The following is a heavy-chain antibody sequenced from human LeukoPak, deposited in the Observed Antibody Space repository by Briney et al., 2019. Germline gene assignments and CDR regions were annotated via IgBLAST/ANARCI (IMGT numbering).Heavy chain of an antibody. CDR2: IYYSGST. V-gene: IGHV4-59*08. CDR3: ARRVYGSGSYYFDY. CDR1: GGSISSYY. Sequence: SETLSLTCTVSGGSISSYYWSWIRQPPGKGLEWIGYIYYSGSTNYNPSLKSRVTISVDTSKNQFSLKLSSMTAADTAVYYCARRVYGSGSYYFDYWGQGTLVTVSS. J-gene: IGHJ4*02. D-gene: IGHD3-10*01.